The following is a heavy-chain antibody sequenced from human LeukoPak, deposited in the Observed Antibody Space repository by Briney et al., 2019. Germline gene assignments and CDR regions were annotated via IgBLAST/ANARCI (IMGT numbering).Heavy chain of an antibody. CDR2: INHSGST. D-gene: IGHD2-2*02. J-gene: IGHJ4*02. V-gene: IGHV4-34*01. CDR1: GGSFSGYY. CDR3: ARLGYCSSTSCYNYTPLFDY. Sequence: SETLSLTCAVYGGSFSGYYWSWIRQPPGKGLEWIGEINHSGSTNYNPSLKSRVTISVDTSKNQFSLKLSSVTAADTAVYYCARLGYCSSTSCYNYTPLFDYWGQGTLVTVSS.